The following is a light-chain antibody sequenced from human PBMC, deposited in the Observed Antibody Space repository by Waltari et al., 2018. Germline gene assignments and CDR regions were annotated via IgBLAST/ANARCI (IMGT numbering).Light chain of an antibody. CDR2: AAY. CDR3: QQRNSYVPYS. Sequence: IQFSQSPSSLSASVVDIVTITCRARQGISSYLAWYQQKPVKAPKLLIYAAYALQSVVPSRCSGSGSGTDFNIVISSLQAEECATYYCQQRNSYVPYSFVQGNQMEIK. CDR1: QGISSY. J-gene: IGKJ2*01. V-gene: IGKV1-9*01.